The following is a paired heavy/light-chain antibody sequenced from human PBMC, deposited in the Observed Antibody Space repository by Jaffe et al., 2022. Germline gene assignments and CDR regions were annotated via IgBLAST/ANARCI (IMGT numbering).Light chain of an antibody. CDR2: RDK. CDR3: STWDPSLSAVL. V-gene: IGLV10-54*01. CDR1: SNNVGNQG. Sequence: QAGLTQPPSVSKGLGQTATFTCTGNSNNVGNQGAAWLQQHQGHPPQLLSYRDKSRPSGISERFSASRSGNTASLTISGLQPEDEADYYCSTWDPSLSAVLLGGGTKLTVL. J-gene: IGLJ2*01.
Heavy chain of an antibody. CDR1: GFTFNTHT. J-gene: IGHJ5*02. V-gene: IGHV3-30*02. CDR2: IWSDGSKR. Sequence: QVQLVESGGGVVQPGGSLRLSCAASGFTFNTHTMDWVRQAPGKGLEWVAGIWSDGSKRNYADSVKGRFTISRDNSKDTLYLQMNSLRAEDTAVYYCVNERGLGYCRSGRCNEVDPWGQGTLVTVSS. CDR3: VNERGLGYCRSGRCNEVDP. D-gene: IGHD2-2*01.